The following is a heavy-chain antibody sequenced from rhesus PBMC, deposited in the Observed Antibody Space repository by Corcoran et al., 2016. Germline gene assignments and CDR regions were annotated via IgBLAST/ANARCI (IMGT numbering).Heavy chain of an antibody. CDR1: GGSISRGYYY. D-gene: IGHD4-17*01. Sequence: QVQLQESGPGVVKPSETLSLTCAVAGGSISRGYYYWSWTRPPPGTGLEWIGGIYSNSESTNYNPSLKSRVTISKDTSKNQFSLKLSSVTAADTAVYYCARTSVTPYWYFDLWGPGTPITISS. CDR3: ARTSVTPYWYFDL. CDR2: IYSNSEST. J-gene: IGHJ2*01. V-gene: IGHV4S12*01.